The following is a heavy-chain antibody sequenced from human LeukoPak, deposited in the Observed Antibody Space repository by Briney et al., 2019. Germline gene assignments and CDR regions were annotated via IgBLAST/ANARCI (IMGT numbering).Heavy chain of an antibody. CDR1: DYSISSGYY. D-gene: IGHD3-22*01. CDR3: ARSYDSSGYYPDS. Sequence: SETLSLTCTVSDYSISSGYYWGWIRQPPGKGLEWIASIYHSGSTYFNPSLKSRVTISVDTSKNQFCLKLSSVTAADTAVYYCARSYDSSGYYPDSWGQGTLVTVSS. J-gene: IGHJ4*02. V-gene: IGHV4-38-2*02. CDR2: IYHSGST.